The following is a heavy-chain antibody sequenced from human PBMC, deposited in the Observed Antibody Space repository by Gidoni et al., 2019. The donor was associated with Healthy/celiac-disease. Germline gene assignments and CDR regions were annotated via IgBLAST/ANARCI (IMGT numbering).Heavy chain of an antibody. J-gene: IGHJ4*02. Sequence: QVTLRESGPALVNPTQILTLTCTFAGISLRPSGRRVSWLRQPPGKALEWLALSDWDYDKYYSTSLKTRLPIYKDTSKYQVVLTMTNIDPVDTATYYCARIQDYVDYGIGVDYWGQGTLVTVSS. CDR1: GISLRPSGRR. V-gene: IGHV2-70*01. CDR3: ARIQDYVDYGIGVDY. D-gene: IGHD4-17*01. CDR2: SDWDYDK.